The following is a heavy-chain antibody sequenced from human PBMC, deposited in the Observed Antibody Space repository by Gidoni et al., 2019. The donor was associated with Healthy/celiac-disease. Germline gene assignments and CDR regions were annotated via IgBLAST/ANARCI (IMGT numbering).Heavy chain of an antibody. CDR3: ARGPFDAFDI. V-gene: IGHV4-59*01. CDR2: IYYSGST. J-gene: IGHJ3*02. CDR1: GGSISSYY. Sequence: QAQLQESGPGLVKPSETLSLTCPVSGGSISSYYWSWIRQPPGKGLEWIWYIYYSGSTNYNPSLKSRVTISVDTSKNQFSLKLSSVTAADTAVYYCARGPFDAFDIWGRGTMVTVSS.